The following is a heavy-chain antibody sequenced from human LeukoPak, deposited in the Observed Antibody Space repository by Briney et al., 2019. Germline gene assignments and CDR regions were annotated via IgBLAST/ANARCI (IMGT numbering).Heavy chain of an antibody. Sequence: GGSLRLSCAASGFTFSSCGMHWVRQAPGKGLEWVAVIWYDGSNKYYADSVKGRFTISRDNSKNTLYLQMNSLRAEDTAVYYCARAGVLLWFGSPAGFDPWGQGTLVTVSS. CDR3: ARAGVLLWFGSPAGFDP. CDR1: GFTFSSCG. J-gene: IGHJ5*02. D-gene: IGHD3-10*01. V-gene: IGHV3-33*01. CDR2: IWYDGSNK.